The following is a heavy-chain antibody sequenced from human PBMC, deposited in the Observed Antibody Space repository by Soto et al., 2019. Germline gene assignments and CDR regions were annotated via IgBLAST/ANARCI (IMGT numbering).Heavy chain of an antibody. Sequence: VQLVESGGGVVQPGRSLRLSCAASGFTFSSYAMHWVRQAPGKGLEWVAVISYDGSNKYYADSVKGRFTISRDNSKNTLYLQMNSLRAEDTAVYYCARDYGCSGGSCYSAEDYYYGMDVWGQGTTVTVSS. CDR3: ARDYGCSGGSCYSAEDYYYGMDV. J-gene: IGHJ6*02. V-gene: IGHV3-30-3*01. D-gene: IGHD2-15*01. CDR1: GFTFSSYA. CDR2: ISYDGSNK.